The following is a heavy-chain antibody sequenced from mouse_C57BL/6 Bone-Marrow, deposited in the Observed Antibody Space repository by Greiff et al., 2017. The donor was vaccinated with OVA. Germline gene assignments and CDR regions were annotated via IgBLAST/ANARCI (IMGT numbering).Heavy chain of an antibody. CDR1: GFSLTSYG. Sequence: VKLQESGPGLVAPSQSLSITCTVSGFSLTSYGVDWVRQPPGKGLEWLGVIWGGGSTNYNSALMSRLSISKDNSKSQVFLKMNSLQTDDTAMYYCAKRTMITTDYYAMDYWGQGTSVTVSS. J-gene: IGHJ4*01. CDR3: AKRTMITTDYYAMDY. CDR2: IWGGGST. V-gene: IGHV2-9*01. D-gene: IGHD2-4*01.